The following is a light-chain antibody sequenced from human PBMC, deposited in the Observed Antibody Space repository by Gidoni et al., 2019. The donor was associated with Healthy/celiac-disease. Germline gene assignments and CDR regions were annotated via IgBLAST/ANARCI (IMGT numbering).Light chain of an antibody. CDR3: QQYNNWHT. Sequence: EIVMTQSPATLSVSPGERATLSCRASQSVSSNLAWYQQKPGQDPRLLIYGASTRATGIPARFSGSGYGTEFTLTISSLQSEDFAVYYCQQYNNWHTFGGXTKVEIK. J-gene: IGKJ4*01. CDR1: QSVSSN. CDR2: GAS. V-gene: IGKV3-15*01.